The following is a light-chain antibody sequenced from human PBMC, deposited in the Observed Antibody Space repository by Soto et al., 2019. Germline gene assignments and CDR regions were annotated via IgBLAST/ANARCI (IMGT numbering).Light chain of an antibody. CDR2: DVA. Sequence: QSALTKPACVSYSPGQSITISCTGTGSDVGGSNFVSWYQQHPGKPPRLIIYDVANRPSGVSNRFSGSKSGSTASLIISRLQTEDEADYYCVSYTSSTTYVFGTGTRSP. V-gene: IGLV2-14*03. J-gene: IGLJ1*01. CDR3: VSYTSSTTYV. CDR1: GSDVGGSNF.